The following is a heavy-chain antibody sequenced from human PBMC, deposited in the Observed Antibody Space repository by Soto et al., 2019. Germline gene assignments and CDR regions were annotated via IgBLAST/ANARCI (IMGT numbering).Heavy chain of an antibody. V-gene: IGHV3-49*04. Sequence: GGSLRLSCTTSGFTFGDYALSWVRQAPGKGLEWVGFIRRNAYGGTTEYAASVKGRFTISRDDSKSIAYLQMNSLRTEDTALYYCTRASSLDFDLWGQGTLVTVSS. CDR1: GFTFGDYA. CDR2: IRRNAYGGTT. J-gene: IGHJ4*02. CDR3: TRASSLDFDL. D-gene: IGHD3-16*01.